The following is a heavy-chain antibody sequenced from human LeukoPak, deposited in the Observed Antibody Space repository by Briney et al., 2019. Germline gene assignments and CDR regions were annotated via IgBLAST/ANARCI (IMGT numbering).Heavy chain of an antibody. J-gene: IGHJ5*01. V-gene: IGHV3-33*01. CDR3: ARDGSGLAVRGWFDF. D-gene: IGHD3-10*01. CDR2: IWYDGRNE. Sequence: PGGSLSLSCVASGFTFNKYGVHWVRQAPGKGLEGVAVIWYDGRNEYYADSVKGRLAISRDNDKNTVNLQMNSLRAEDTAVYYCARDGSGLAVRGWFDFWGQGTLVTVSS. CDR1: GFTFNKYG.